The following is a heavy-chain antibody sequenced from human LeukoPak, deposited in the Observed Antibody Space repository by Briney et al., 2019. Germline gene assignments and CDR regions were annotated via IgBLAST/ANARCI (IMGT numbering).Heavy chain of an antibody. CDR1: GFTFSSYA. CDR3: AKGLGDFGRTGAFNI. D-gene: IGHD2-21*02. Sequence: TGGSLRLSCAASGFTFSSYALSWVRQAPEKGLEWVSAINGGGTGTYSADSVKGRVTISRDSSKNTLYLQMNSLRAEDTAVYYCAKGLGDFGRTGAFNIWGQGTMVTVSS. V-gene: IGHV3-23*01. J-gene: IGHJ3*02. CDR2: INGGGTGT.